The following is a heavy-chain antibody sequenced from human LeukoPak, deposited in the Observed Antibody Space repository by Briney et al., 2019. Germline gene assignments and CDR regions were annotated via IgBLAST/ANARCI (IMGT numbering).Heavy chain of an antibody. CDR3: ARLVRYNYYDSSGYYYFDY. D-gene: IGHD3-22*01. V-gene: IGHV4-39*01. J-gene: IGHJ4*02. CDR1: GGSISSSGYY. CDR2: IYYSGST. Sequence: SETLSLTCTVSGGSISSSGYYGGWIRQPPGKGLEWIGGIYYSGSTYYNPSLKSRVTISVGTSKNQFSLKLSSVTAADTAVYYCARLVRYNYYDSSGYYYFDYWGQGTLVTVSS.